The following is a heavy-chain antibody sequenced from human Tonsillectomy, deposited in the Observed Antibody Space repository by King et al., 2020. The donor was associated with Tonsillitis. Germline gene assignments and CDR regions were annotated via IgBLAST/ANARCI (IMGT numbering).Heavy chain of an antibody. CDR2: ISYDGSNK. V-gene: IGHV3-30*04. CDR3: ATSNVAGQYYYYYGMDF. Sequence: QLVQSGGGVVQPGRSLRLSCAASGFTFSSYAMHWVRQAPGKGLEWVAVISYDGSNKYYADSVKGRFTISRDNSKKTHYLKMNSLRAEDTAVYPCATSNVAGQYYYYYGMDFWGQGTTVTVSS. J-gene: IGHJ6*02. D-gene: IGHD2-15*01. CDR1: GFTFSSYA.